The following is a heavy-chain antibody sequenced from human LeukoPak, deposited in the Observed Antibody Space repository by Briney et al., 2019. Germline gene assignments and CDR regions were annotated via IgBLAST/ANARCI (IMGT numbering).Heavy chain of an antibody. CDR1: GFTFSSYG. D-gene: IGHD3-3*01. J-gene: IGHJ4*02. CDR3: AKDLHDSWAVDY. Sequence: GGSLRLSCAASGFTFSSYGMSWVRQAPGKGLEWVLHIGVGGDTDFADSVKGRFTISRDNSKKTLYLQMNSLTADDTALYYCAKDLHDSWAVDYWGPGILVTVSS. V-gene: IGHV3-23*01. CDR2: IGVGGDT.